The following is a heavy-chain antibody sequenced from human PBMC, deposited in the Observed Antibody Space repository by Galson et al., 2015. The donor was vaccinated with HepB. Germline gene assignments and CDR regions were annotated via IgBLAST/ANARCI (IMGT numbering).Heavy chain of an antibody. CDR2: MNPNSGNT. J-gene: IGHJ6*03. CDR3: ARAKRGIAAAGTREDYYYYMDV. D-gene: IGHD6-13*01. V-gene: IGHV1-8*01. Sequence: SVKVSCKASGYTFTSYDINWVRQATGQGLEWMGWMNPNSGNTGYAQKFQGRVTMTRNTSISTAYMELSSLRSEDTAVYYCARAKRGIAAAGTREDYYYYMDVWGKGTTVTVSS. CDR1: GYTFTSYD.